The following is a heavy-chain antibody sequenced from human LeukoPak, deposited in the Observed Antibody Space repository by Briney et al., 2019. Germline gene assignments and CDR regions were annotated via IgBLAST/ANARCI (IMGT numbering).Heavy chain of an antibody. CDR1: GGSFSGYY. V-gene: IGHV4-34*01. Sequence: PSQTLSLTCAVYGGSFSGYYWSWIRQPPGKGLEWIGEINHSGSTNYNPSLKSRVTISVDTSKNQFSLKLRSVTAADTAVYYCARRGYSYGYFDYWGQGTLVTVSS. CDR2: INHSGST. D-gene: IGHD5-18*01. J-gene: IGHJ4*02. CDR3: ARRGYSYGYFDY.